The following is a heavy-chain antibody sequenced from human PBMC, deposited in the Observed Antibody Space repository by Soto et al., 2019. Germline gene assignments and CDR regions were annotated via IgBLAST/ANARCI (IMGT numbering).Heavy chain of an antibody. Sequence: GGSLRLSCAASGFTFSSYAMSWVRQAPGKGLGWVSAIYSGGKLYYADSVKGRFTISTDNSENTVHLHMNSLRPEDTATYYCARTRGQITIFDYWGPGTLVTVSS. D-gene: IGHD3-3*01. CDR2: IYSGGKL. CDR1: GFTFSSYA. V-gene: IGHV3-23*05. CDR3: ARTRGQITIFDY. J-gene: IGHJ4*02.